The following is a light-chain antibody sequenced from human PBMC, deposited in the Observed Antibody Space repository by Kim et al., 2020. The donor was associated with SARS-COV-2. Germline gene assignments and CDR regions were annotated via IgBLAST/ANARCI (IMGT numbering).Light chain of an antibody. CDR2: SAS. CDR1: RSIGAN. V-gene: IGKV3-15*01. CDR3: QQYNFWPLT. Sequence: EIEMTQSPATLSVSPGERATLSCRASRSIGANVAWYQQKLGQPPRLLIHSASTRATGVPARFSGSMSGTEFTLTISSLQSEDSAVYYCQQYNFWPLTFGGGTKVDIK. J-gene: IGKJ4*01.